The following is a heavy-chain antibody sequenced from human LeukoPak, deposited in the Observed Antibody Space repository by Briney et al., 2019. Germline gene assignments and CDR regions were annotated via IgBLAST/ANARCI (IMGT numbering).Heavy chain of an antibody. V-gene: IGHV5-51*03. D-gene: IGHD2-2*01. Sequence: KPGESLKISSKGSGYSFTSYLIGWVRQMPGKGMDWMGVIYPGDSDTRYSPSFQGQVTISADKSISTAHLQWSSLKASDTAMYYCARPYCSSTSCYSFPYWGQGTLVTVSS. CDR3: ARPYCSSTSCYSFPY. J-gene: IGHJ4*02. CDR2: IYPGDSDT. CDR1: GYSFTSYL.